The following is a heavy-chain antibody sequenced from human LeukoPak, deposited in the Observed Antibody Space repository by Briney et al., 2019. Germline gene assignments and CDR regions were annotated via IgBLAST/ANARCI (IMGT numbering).Heavy chain of an antibody. CDR1: GFALSSYA. D-gene: IGHD3-16*02. CDR2: TSSSDAGT. V-gene: IGHV3-23*01. J-gene: IGHJ4*02. CDR3: ARRYMATSAEDFDY. Sequence: GGSLRLSCAASGFALSSYAMSWVRQAPGKGLEWVSATSSSDAGTYHAESVRGRFTISRDNAKNSLYLQMNSLRAEDTAVYYCARRYMATSAEDFDYWGQGTLVTVSS.